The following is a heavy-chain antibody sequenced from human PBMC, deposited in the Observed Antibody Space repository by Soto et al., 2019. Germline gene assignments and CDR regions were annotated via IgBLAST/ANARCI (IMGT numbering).Heavy chain of an antibody. CDR1: GYTFTGYY. CDR2: INPNSGGT. J-gene: IGHJ4*02. D-gene: IGHD5-12*01. Sequence: ASVKVSCKASGYTFTGYYMHWVRQAPGQGLEWMGWINPNSGGTNYAQKFQGRVTMTRDTSISTAYMELSRLRSDDTAVYYCASAQDIVATPFDYWGQGTLVTVSS. CDR3: ASAQDIVATPFDY. V-gene: IGHV1-2*02.